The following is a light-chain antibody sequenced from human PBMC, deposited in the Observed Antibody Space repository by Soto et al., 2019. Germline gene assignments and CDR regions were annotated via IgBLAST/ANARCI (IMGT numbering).Light chain of an antibody. CDR2: GNS. Sequence: QSVLTQPPSVSGAPGQRVTISCTGSSSNIGASYAVHWYQQLPGTAPKLLIYGNSNRPSGVPDRFSGSKSGTSASLAITGLQAEDEADYYCQSYDISLSGSVFGTGTKVTVL. V-gene: IGLV1-40*01. CDR3: QSYDISLSGSV. J-gene: IGLJ1*01. CDR1: SSNIGASYA.